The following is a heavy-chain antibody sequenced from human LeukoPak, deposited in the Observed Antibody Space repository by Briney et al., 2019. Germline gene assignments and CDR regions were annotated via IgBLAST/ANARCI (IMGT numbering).Heavy chain of an antibody. J-gene: IGHJ6*03. Sequence: PSETLSLTCTVSGGSISSYYWSWIRQPPGKGLEWIGRIYTSGSTNYNPSLKSRVTMSVDTSKNQLSLKLRSVTAADTAVYYCARISTVTTSRAYYNYYYMAVWGKGTTVTVPS. CDR2: IYTSGST. CDR3: ARISTVTTSRAYYNYYYMAV. D-gene: IGHD4-17*01. V-gene: IGHV4-4*07. CDR1: GGSISSYY.